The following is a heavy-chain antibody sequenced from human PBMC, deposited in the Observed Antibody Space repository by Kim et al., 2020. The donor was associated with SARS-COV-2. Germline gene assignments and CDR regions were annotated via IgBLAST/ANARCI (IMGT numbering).Heavy chain of an antibody. J-gene: IGHJ6*02. V-gene: IGHV3-30*02. D-gene: IGHD3-22*01. CDR3: AKVSGMYYYDSSAYGMDV. Sequence: KGRFTISRDNSKNTLYLQMNSLRAEDTAVYYCAKVSGMYYYDSSAYGMDVWGQGTTVTVSS.